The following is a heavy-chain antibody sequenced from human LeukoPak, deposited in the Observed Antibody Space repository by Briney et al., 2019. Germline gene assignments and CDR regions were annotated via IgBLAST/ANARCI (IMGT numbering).Heavy chain of an antibody. CDR3: ARVPSYYFDY. J-gene: IGHJ4*02. CDR1: GYSISSGYY. V-gene: IGHV4-38-2*02. CDR2: IFHSGST. Sequence: PSETLSLACTVSGYSISSGYYWGWIRQPPGKGLEWIGSIFHSGSTYYNPSLKSRVTISVDTSKNHFSLKLSSVTAADTAVYYCARVPSYYFDYWGQGTLVTVSS.